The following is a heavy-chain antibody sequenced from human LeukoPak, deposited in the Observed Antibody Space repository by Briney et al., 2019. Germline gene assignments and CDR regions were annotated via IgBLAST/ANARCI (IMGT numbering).Heavy chain of an antibody. D-gene: IGHD6-13*01. J-gene: IGHJ4*02. Sequence: PSETLSLTCTVSGGSISSSSYYWGWIRQPPGKGLEWIGSIYYSGSTYYNPSLKSRVTISLDKSKNQFSLNLNTVTAADTAVYFCARARQQLVFFDFWGQGALVTVSS. CDR3: ARARQQLVFFDF. CDR2: IYYSGST. V-gene: IGHV4-39*07. CDR1: GGSISSSSYY.